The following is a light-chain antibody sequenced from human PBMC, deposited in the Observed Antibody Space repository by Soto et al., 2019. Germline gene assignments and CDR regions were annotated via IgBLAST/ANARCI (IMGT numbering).Light chain of an antibody. CDR3: QQRGSWPLT. V-gene: IGKV3-11*01. Sequence: EIVLTQSPATLSLSPGDRATLSCRASQSVSTSLAWYQQKPGQAPRLLIYEASNRATGIPARFSGSGSGAGFTLTISSLEPEDFAVYYCQQRGSWPLTFGGGTKVDIK. J-gene: IGKJ4*01. CDR2: EAS. CDR1: QSVSTS.